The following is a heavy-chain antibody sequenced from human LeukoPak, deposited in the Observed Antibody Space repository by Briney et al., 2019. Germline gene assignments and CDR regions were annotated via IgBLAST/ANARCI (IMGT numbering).Heavy chain of an antibody. CDR3: ARLTTYYDYVWGSYRFKAPRYYFDY. Sequence: SETVSLTCAVYGGSFSGYYWSWIRQPPGKGLEWIGEINHGGSTNYNPSLKSRVTISVDTSKNQFSLKLSSVTAADTAVYYCARLTTYYDYVWGSYRFKAPRYYFDYWGQGTLVTVSS. CDR1: GGSFSGYY. D-gene: IGHD3-16*02. J-gene: IGHJ4*02. V-gene: IGHV4-34*01. CDR2: INHGGST.